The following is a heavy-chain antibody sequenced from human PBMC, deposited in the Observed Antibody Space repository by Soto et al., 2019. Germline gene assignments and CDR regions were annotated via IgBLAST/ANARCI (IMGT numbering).Heavy chain of an antibody. CDR1: GYTFTSYA. J-gene: IGHJ5*02. Sequence: QVQLVQSGAEVKKPGASVKVSCKASGYTFTSYAMHWVRQAPGQRLEWMGWINAGNGNTKYSMKFQGRVTITRDTSASGAYMDLSSLRSEDTAVYYWASGYGGPIGWFDPWGQGTLVTVSS. D-gene: IGHD3-10*01. V-gene: IGHV1-3*01. CDR2: INAGNGNT. CDR3: ASGYGGPIGWFDP.